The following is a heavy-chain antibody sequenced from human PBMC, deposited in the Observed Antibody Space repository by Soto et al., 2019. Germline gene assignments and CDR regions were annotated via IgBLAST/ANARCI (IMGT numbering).Heavy chain of an antibody. D-gene: IGHD2-8*01. V-gene: IGHV3-9*01. J-gene: IGHJ3*02. CDR2: ISWNSGSI. Sequence: GGSLRLSCAASGFTFDDYAMHWVRQAPGKSLEWVSGISWNSGSIGYADSVKGRFTISRDNAKNSLYLQMNSLRAEDTALYYCAKDATAVNGVWDLFDMWGQGTEVTVSS. CDR1: GFTFDDYA. CDR3: AKDATAVNGVWDLFDM.